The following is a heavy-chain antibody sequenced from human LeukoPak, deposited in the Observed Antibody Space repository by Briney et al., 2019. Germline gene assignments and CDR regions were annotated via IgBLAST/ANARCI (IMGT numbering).Heavy chain of an antibody. Sequence: GGSLRLSCAASGFTFSGYSMNWVRQAPGKGLEWVSSISSSSSYIYYADSVKGRFTISRDNAKNSLYLQMNSLRAEDTAVYYCARVDVSVRGVINYWGQGTLVTVSS. V-gene: IGHV3-21*01. CDR1: GFTFSGYS. J-gene: IGHJ4*02. CDR3: ARVDVSVRGVINY. D-gene: IGHD3-10*01. CDR2: ISSSSSYI.